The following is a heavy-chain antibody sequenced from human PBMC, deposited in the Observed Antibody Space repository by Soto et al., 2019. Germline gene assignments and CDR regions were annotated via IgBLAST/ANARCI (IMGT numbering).Heavy chain of an antibody. CDR1: GGSISSSSYY. D-gene: IGHD2-2*01. J-gene: IGHJ6*03. Sequence: SETLSLTCTVSGGSISSSSYYWGWIRQPPGKGLEWIGSIYYSGSTYYNPSLKSRVTISVDTSKNQFSLKLSSVTAADTAVYYCARSGTAAIDYYYYYMDVWGKGTTVTVSS. V-gene: IGHV4-39*01. CDR3: ARSGTAAIDYYYYYMDV. CDR2: IYYSGST.